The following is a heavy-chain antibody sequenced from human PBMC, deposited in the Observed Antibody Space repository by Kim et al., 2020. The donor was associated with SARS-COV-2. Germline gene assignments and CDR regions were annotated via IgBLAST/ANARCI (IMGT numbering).Heavy chain of an antibody. Sequence: YAGSVDGRFTISRDNAKNSLYLQVNRLRAEDTAVYYCARRQVTSGGYYFDYWGQGTLVTVSS. J-gene: IGHJ4*02. D-gene: IGHD6-19*01. CDR3: ARRQVTSGGYYFDY. V-gene: IGHV3-74*01.